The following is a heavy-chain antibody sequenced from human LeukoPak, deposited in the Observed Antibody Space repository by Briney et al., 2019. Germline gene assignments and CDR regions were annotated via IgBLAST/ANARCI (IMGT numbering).Heavy chain of an antibody. Sequence: GGSLRLSCAASGFTFSTYAMSWVRQAPGKGLEWVAAISGSGGTIYYAESVKGRFTISRDNSKNTLYLQMNSLRTEDTAVYYCVRGPPAIAAMTTRLLDFWGQGTLVIVSS. V-gene: IGHV3-23*01. D-gene: IGHD6-13*01. CDR2: ISGSGGTI. J-gene: IGHJ4*02. CDR1: GFTFSTYA. CDR3: VRGPPAIAAMTTRLLDF.